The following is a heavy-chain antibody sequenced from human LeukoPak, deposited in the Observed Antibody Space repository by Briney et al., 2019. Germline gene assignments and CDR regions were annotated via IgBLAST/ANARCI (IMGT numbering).Heavy chain of an antibody. CDR2: INPNSGGT. CDR1: GYTFTGYY. D-gene: IGHD3-16*01. V-gene: IGHV1-2*02. CDR3: ARGEAEVADAFDI. Sequence: GASVKVSCKASGYTFTGYYMHWVRQAPGQGLEWMGWINPNSGGTNYAQEFQGRVTMTRDTSISTAYMELSRLRSDDTAVYYCARGEAEVADAFDIWGQGTMVTVSS. J-gene: IGHJ3*02.